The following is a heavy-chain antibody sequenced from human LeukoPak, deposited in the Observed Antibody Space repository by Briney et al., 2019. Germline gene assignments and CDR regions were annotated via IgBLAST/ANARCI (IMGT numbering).Heavy chain of an antibody. Sequence: GGSLRLSCAASGFTFSSYGMSWVRQAPGKGLEWVSAISGSGGSTYYADSVKGRFTISRDNSKNTLYLQMNSLRAEDTAVYYCARTYGAPLGVLDYWGQGTLVTVSS. CDR2: ISGSGGST. V-gene: IGHV3-23*01. CDR3: ARTYGAPLGVLDY. J-gene: IGHJ4*02. D-gene: IGHD4-17*01. CDR1: GFTFSSYG.